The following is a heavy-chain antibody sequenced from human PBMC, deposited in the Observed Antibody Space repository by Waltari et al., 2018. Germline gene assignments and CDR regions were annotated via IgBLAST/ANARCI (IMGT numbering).Heavy chain of an antibody. V-gene: IGHV3-74*01. CDR2: FSTDGRST. CDR1: GFTFNSYW. J-gene: IGHJ3*02. Sequence: EVQLVESGGGLVQPGGSLRLSCAAAGFTFNSYWMHWVRQAPGKGLVWVSRFSTDGRSTDYPASVKGRFTISRDNAKNTLYLQLNSLRAEDTAIYYCARLPRGSVIIGAFDIWGQGTQVTVSS. CDR3: ARLPRGSVIIGAFDI. D-gene: IGHD3-22*01.